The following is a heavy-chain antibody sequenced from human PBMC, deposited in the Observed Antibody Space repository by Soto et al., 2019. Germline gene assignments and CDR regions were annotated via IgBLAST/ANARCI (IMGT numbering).Heavy chain of an antibody. CDR2: IYYSGST. V-gene: IGHV4-31*03. CDR3: ARPPPYSSEGAFDI. J-gene: IGHJ3*02. D-gene: IGHD6-19*01. Sequence: KPSETLSLTCTVSGGSISSGGYYWSWIRQHPGKGLEWIGYIYYSGSTYYNPSLKSRVTISVDTSKNQFSLKLSSVTAADTAVYYCARPPPYSSEGAFDIWGQGTMVTVSS. CDR1: GGSISSGGYY.